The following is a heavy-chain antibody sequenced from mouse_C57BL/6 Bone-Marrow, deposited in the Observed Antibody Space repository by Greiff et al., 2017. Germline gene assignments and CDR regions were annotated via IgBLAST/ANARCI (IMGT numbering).Heavy chain of an antibody. Sequence: EVQLQQSGPGLVKPSQTVFLTCTVTGISITTGNYRWSWIRQFPGNKLEWIGYIYYSGTITYNPSLTSRTTITRDTPKNQFFLEMNSLTAEDTATYYCARENGYGRDWYFDVWGTGTTVTVSS. CDR2: IYYSGTI. CDR3: ARENGYGRDWYFDV. D-gene: IGHD1-1*01. J-gene: IGHJ1*03. V-gene: IGHV3-5*01. CDR1: GISITTGNYR.